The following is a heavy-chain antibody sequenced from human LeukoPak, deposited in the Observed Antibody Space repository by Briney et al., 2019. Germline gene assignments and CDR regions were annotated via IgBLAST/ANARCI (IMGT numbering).Heavy chain of an antibody. CDR3: AKAYYKSSTSWFDP. V-gene: IGHV3-30*02. Sequence: GGSLRLSCAASGFTFSTFAMIWVRQAPGKGLEWVAFIRYDGSNKYYADSVKGRFTISRDNSKNTLYLQMNSLRAEDTAVYYCAKAYYKSSTSWFDPWGQGTLVTVSS. CDR2: IRYDGSNK. J-gene: IGHJ5*02. CDR1: GFTFSTFA. D-gene: IGHD2-21*01.